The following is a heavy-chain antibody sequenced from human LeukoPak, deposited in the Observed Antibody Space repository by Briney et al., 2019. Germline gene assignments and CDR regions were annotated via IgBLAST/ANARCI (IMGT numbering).Heavy chain of an antibody. CDR1: GFTLSSYS. J-gene: IGHJ4*02. CDR2: ISKTSAT. D-gene: IGHD6-13*01. V-gene: IGHV3-48*02. CDR3: ARGHEYISSRYRSPAYFDY. Sequence: PGGSLRLSCAASGFTLSSYSMNWVRQAPGKGLEWVSYISKTSATYYADSVKGRFTISRDNAKNALYLQMNNLSDEDTAVYYCARGHEYISSRYRSPAYFDYWGQGTLVTVSS.